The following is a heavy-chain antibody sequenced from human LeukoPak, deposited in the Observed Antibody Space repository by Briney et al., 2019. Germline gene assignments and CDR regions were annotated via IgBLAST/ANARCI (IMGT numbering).Heavy chain of an antibody. CDR3: AKTNRVKGYYGSGSYYLDP. D-gene: IGHD3-10*01. CDR1: GYSFTSYW. Sequence: GESLKISCKGSGYSFTSYWIGWVRQMPGKGLEWMGIIYPGDSDTRYSPSFQGQATISVDKSTSTAYLQWSSLQASDTAMYYCAKTNRVKGYYGSGSYYLDPWGQGTLVTVSS. V-gene: IGHV5-51*01. CDR2: IYPGDSDT. J-gene: IGHJ5*02.